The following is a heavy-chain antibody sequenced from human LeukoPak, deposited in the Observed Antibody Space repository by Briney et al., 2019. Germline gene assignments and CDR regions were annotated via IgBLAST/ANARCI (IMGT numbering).Heavy chain of an antibody. V-gene: IGHV3-48*01. J-gene: IGHJ4*02. CDR2: INATSDAT. Sequence: GGSLRLSCAASGFKFDTYSMNWVRQAPGKGLEWLSYINATSDATFYADSVKGRFTISRDNAKNSLYLQMNSLRAEDTALYYRARDLSDNYTIDYWGQGTLVTVSS. CDR3: ARDLSDNYTIDY. D-gene: IGHD4-11*01. CDR1: GFKFDTYS.